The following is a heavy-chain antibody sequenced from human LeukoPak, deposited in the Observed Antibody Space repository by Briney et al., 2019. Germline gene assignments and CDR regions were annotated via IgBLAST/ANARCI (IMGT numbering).Heavy chain of an antibody. CDR1: GFTVNTDH. D-gene: IGHD1-26*01. V-gene: IGHV3-53*01. CDR2: SYSEEWVPISSGGGSS. J-gene: IGHJ4*02. Sequence: PGGSLRLSCAASGFTVNTDHMSWVRQAPGKGLEWVALSYSEEWVPISSGGGSSQYAESVKGRFTISRDNSRSTLSLQMNSLRAEDTALYYCARVWELSFDHWGQGTLVTVSS. CDR3: ARVWELSFDH.